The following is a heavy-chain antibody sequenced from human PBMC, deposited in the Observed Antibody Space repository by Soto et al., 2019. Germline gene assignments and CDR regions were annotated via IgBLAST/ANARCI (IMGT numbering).Heavy chain of an antibody. V-gene: IGHV1-69*12. J-gene: IGHJ4*02. D-gene: IGHD2-21*02. Sequence: QVQLVQSGAEVKKPGSSVKVSCKASGGTFSSYAISWVRQAPGQGLEWMGGIIPIFGTANYAQKFQGRVTITADESTSTAYMERSSLRSEDTAVYYCASREDCGGDCFSQLDYWGQGTLVTVSS. CDR1: GGTFSSYA. CDR3: ASREDCGGDCFSQLDY. CDR2: IIPIFGTA.